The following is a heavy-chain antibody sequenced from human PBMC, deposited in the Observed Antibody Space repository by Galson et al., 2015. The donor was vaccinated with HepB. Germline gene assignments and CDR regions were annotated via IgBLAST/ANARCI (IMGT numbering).Heavy chain of an antibody. CDR3: ARDPYCSSTSCARFDP. D-gene: IGHD2-2*01. CDR2: IIPIFGTA. CDR1: GGTFSSYA. J-gene: IGHJ5*02. Sequence: SVKVSCKASGGTFSSYAISWVRQAPGQGLEWMGGIIPIFGTANYAQKFQGRVTITADESTSTAYMELSSLRSEDTAVYYCARDPYCSSTSCARFDPWGQGTLVTVSS. V-gene: IGHV1-69*13.